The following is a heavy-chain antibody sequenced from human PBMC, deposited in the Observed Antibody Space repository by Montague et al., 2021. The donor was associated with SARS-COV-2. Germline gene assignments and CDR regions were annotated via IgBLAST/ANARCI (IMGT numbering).Heavy chain of an antibody. D-gene: IGHD5-24*01. Sequence: TNYNPSLETRVTISVDPSKNQFSLKMRSVTAADTAVYYCAREDRWNWFDPWGQGTLVIGSS. CDR3: AREDRWNWFDP. CDR2: T. V-gene: IGHV4-59*01. J-gene: IGHJ5*02.